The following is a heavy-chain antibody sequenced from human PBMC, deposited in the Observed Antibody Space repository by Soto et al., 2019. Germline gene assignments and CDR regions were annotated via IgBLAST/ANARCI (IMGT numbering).Heavy chain of an antibody. CDR3: AKFYYYEGSTTRYKNYYYYYMDV. J-gene: IGHJ6*03. Sequence: GGSLRLSCAASGFTFSSYAMSWVRQAPGKGLEWVSAISGSGGSTYYADSVKGRFTISRDNSKNTLYLQMNSLRAEDTAVYYCAKFYYYEGSTTRYKNYYYYYMDVWGKGTTVTVSS. CDR1: GFTFSSYA. D-gene: IGHD3-22*01. CDR2: ISGSGGST. V-gene: IGHV3-23*01.